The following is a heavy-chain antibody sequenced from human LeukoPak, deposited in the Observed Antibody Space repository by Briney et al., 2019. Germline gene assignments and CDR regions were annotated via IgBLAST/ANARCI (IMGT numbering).Heavy chain of an antibody. Sequence: SVKVSCKASGGTFSSYAISWVRQAPGQGLEWMGGIIPIFGTANYAQKFQGGVTITADESTSTAYMELSSLRSEDTAVYYCARGVYTMVRGVAPYGMDVWGKGTTVTVSS. CDR1: GGTFSSYA. CDR3: ARGVYTMVRGVAPYGMDV. J-gene: IGHJ6*04. V-gene: IGHV1-69*13. D-gene: IGHD3-10*01. CDR2: IIPIFGTA.